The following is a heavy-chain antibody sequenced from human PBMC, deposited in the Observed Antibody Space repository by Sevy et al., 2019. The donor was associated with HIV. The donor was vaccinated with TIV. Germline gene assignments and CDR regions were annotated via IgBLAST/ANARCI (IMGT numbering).Heavy chain of an antibody. Sequence: PRLSCAASGFTFSSYAMHWVRQAPGKGLEWVAVISYDGSNKYYADSVKGRFTISRDNSKNTLYLQMNSLRAEDTAVYYCARNMAGSSSSHFDYWGQGTLVTVSS. CDR1: GFTFSSYA. D-gene: IGHD6-6*01. CDR2: ISYDGSNK. J-gene: IGHJ4*02. CDR3: ARNMAGSSSSHFDY. V-gene: IGHV3-30-3*01.